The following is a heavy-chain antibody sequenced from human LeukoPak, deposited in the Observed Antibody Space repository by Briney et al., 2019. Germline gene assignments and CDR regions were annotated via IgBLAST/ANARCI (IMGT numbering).Heavy chain of an antibody. CDR2: ISAYNGNT. J-gene: IGHJ4*02. CDR1: GYTLTSYG. V-gene: IGHV1-18*01. D-gene: IGHD3-9*01. Sequence: ASVKVSCKASGYTLTSYGISWVRQAPGQGLEWMGWISAYNGNTNYAQKLQGRVTMTTDTSTSTPYMELRSLRSDDTAVYYCARVLQYDILTGYLDYWGQGTLVTVSS. CDR3: ARVLQYDILTGYLDY.